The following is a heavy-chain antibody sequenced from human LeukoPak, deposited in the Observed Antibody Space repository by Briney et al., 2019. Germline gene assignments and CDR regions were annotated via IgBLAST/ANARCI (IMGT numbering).Heavy chain of an antibody. CDR2: IYPGDSDT. Sequence: GGSLQISCKGSGHSFTSYWIGWVRQMPGKGLEGMGIIYPGDSDTRYSPSFQGQVTISADKSISTAYLQWSSLKASDTAMYYCARPTMVRGVIINFDYWGQGTLVTVSS. CDR1: GHSFTSYW. V-gene: IGHV5-51*01. D-gene: IGHD3-10*01. CDR3: ARPTMVRGVIINFDY. J-gene: IGHJ4*02.